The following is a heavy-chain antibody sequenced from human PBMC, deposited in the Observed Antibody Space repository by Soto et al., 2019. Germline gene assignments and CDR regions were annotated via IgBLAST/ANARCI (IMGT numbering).Heavy chain of an antibody. Sequence: PGGSLRLSCAASGFTFSNYSMNWVRQAPGKGLEWVSYISSSSSTIYYADSVKGRFTISRDNAKNSLYLQMNSLRAEDTAVYYCARDLPRQGSGYSQYAFDIWGQGTMVTVSS. CDR2: ISSSSSTI. CDR1: GFTFSNYS. D-gene: IGHD3-22*01. CDR3: ARDLPRQGSGYSQYAFDI. V-gene: IGHV3-48*01. J-gene: IGHJ3*02.